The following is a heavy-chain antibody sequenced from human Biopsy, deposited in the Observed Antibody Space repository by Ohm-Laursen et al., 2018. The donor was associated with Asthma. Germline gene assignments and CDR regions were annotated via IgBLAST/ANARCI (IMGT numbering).Heavy chain of an antibody. CDR3: ARDMSRDGWYFDY. CDR2: ISYDGSTK. D-gene: IGHD5-24*01. J-gene: IGHJ4*02. Sequence: RSLRLSCAASGFSFSEFVMHWVRQAPGKGLEWVAVISYDGSTKYYADSVKGRFTISRDNSKNTLYLQMNSLRGDDTAVYYCARDMSRDGWYFDYWGQGTLVTVSS. CDR1: GFSFSEFV. V-gene: IGHV3-30*03.